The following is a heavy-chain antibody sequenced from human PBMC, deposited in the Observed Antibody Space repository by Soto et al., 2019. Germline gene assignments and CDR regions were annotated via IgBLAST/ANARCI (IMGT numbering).Heavy chain of an antibody. CDR1: GYTFTSYD. CDR3: AREYCSGGSCYPNYYYYYMDV. Sequence: GASVKVSCKASGYTFTSYDINWVRQATGQGLEWMGWMNPNSGNTGYAQKFQGRVTMTRNTSISTAYMELSSLRSEDTAVYYCAREYCSGGSCYPNYYYYYMDVWGKGTTVTVSS. D-gene: IGHD2-15*01. V-gene: IGHV1-8*01. J-gene: IGHJ6*03. CDR2: MNPNSGNT.